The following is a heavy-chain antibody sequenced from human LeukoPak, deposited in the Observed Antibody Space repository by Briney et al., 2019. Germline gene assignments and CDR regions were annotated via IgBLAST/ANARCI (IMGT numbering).Heavy chain of an antibody. J-gene: IGHJ4*02. D-gene: IGHD3-10*01. V-gene: IGHV6-1*01. Sequence: SQTLSLTCAISGDSVSSNSAAWNWIRHSPSRGLEWLGRTYYRSKWYNDYAVSVKSRITINPDTSKNQFSLQLNSVTPEDTAVYYCARDLYYYGSGSYYKPLDYWGQGTLVTVSS. CDR2: TYYRSKWYN. CDR3: ARDLYYYGSGSYYKPLDY. CDR1: GDSVSSNSAA.